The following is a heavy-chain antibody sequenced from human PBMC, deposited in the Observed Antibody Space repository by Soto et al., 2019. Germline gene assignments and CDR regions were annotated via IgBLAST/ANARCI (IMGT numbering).Heavy chain of an antibody. CDR1: GFTFSSYA. J-gene: IGHJ6*02. CDR3: AKVGLGYCSSTSCYNDYYYYGMDV. CDR2: ISGSGGST. V-gene: IGHV3-23*01. D-gene: IGHD2-2*02. Sequence: GGPLRLSCAASGFTFSSYAMSWVRQAPGKGLEWVSAISGSGGSTYYADSVKGRFTISRDNSKNTLYLQMNSLRAEDTAVYYCAKVGLGYCSSTSCYNDYYYYGMDVWGQGTTVTVSS.